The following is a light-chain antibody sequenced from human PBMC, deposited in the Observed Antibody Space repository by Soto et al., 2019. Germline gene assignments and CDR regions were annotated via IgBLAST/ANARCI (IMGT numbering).Light chain of an antibody. CDR3: SSYTPSTSYNL. Sequence: QSALTQPASVSGSPGQSITISCTGTSSDIGNYDFVSWYQQVPGTAPKAMIYEVSSRPSGVSNRFSGYKSGNTASRTIYGLQAEDEAYYDCSSYTPSTSYNLFGRGTEVTVL. CDR1: SSDIGNYDF. V-gene: IGLV2-14*01. CDR2: EVS. J-gene: IGLJ3*02.